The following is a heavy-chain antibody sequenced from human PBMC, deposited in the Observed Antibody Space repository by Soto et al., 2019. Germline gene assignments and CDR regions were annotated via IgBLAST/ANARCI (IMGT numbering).Heavy chain of an antibody. V-gene: IGHV1-18*01. Sequence: ASVKVSCKASGYTFTSYGISWVRQAPGQGLEWMGWISAYNGNTNYAQKLQGRATMTTDTSTSTAYMELRSLRSDDTAVYYCARDKKNNGIFGVVYHYYYYGMDVWGQGTTVTVSS. D-gene: IGHD3-3*01. CDR2: ISAYNGNT. CDR3: ARDKKNNGIFGVVYHYYYYGMDV. CDR1: GYTFTSYG. J-gene: IGHJ6*02.